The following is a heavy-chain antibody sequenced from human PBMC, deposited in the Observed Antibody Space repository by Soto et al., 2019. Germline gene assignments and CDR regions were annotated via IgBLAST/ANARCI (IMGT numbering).Heavy chain of an antibody. J-gene: IGHJ6*02. Sequence: SVKVSCKASGGTFSSYSISWVRQAPGQGLEWMGGIIPIFGTANYAQKFQGRVTITADESTSTAYMELSSLRSEDTAVYYCARSRIVGATTGYYYYYYGMDVWGQGATVTVSS. CDR2: IIPIFGTA. D-gene: IGHD1-26*01. CDR1: GGTFSSYS. V-gene: IGHV1-69*13. CDR3: ARSRIVGATTGYYYYYYGMDV.